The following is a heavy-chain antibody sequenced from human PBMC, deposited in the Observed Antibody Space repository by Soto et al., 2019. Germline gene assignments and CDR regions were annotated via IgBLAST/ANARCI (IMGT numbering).Heavy chain of an antibody. Sequence: QLQLQESGPGLVKPSETLSLTCTVSGGSISSSSYYWGWIRQPPGKGLEWIGSLYYSGSTYYNPSRNCRVTTSADTSKDQCSLQLRSVTAADTAVYYCATTYNFGSGSAYCGQGTLVTVSS. D-gene: IGHD3-10*01. CDR3: ATTYNFGSGSAY. V-gene: IGHV4-39*01. CDR2: LYYSGST. J-gene: IGHJ4*02. CDR1: GGSISSSSYY.